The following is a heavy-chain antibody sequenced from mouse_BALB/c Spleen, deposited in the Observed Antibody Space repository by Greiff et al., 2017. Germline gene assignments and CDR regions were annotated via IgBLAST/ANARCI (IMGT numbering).Heavy chain of an antibody. D-gene: IGHD3-3*01. V-gene: IGHV5-17*02. J-gene: IGHJ2*01. CDR3: ARSRAGDLYYFDY. CDR1: GFTFSSFG. Sequence: EVQGVESGGGLVQPGGSRKLSCAASGFTFSSFGMHWVRQAPEKGLEWVAYISSGSSTIYYADTVKGRFTISRDNPKNTLFLQMTSLRSEDTAMFYCARSRAGDLYYFDYWGQGTTLTVSS. CDR2: ISSGSSTI.